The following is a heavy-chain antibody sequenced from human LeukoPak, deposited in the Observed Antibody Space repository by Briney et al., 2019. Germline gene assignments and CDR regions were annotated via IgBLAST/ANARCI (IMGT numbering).Heavy chain of an antibody. CDR2: ITSSGGNT. Sequence: GGSLRLSCAASGFTFSSYAMSWVRQAPGKGLEWVSTITSSGGNTYYADSVKGRFTISRDNSKNTLYLQMNSLRAEDTAVYYCANSGGTWIQLWLRGYFDYWGQGTLVTVSS. D-gene: IGHD5-18*01. J-gene: IGHJ4*02. CDR1: GFTFSSYA. V-gene: IGHV3-23*01. CDR3: ANSGGTWIQLWLRGYFDY.